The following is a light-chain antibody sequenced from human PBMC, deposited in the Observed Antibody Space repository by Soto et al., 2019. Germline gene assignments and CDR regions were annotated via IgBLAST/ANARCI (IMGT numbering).Light chain of an antibody. CDR1: SSDVGGYNH. CDR3: SSFTSSDTWV. J-gene: IGLJ3*02. Sequence: QSALTQPASVSGSPGQSVTISCTGTSSDVGGYNHVYWYQQYPGKAPKLIIYEVGYRPSGISDRFSGSKSGNTASLTISGLEADDESEYYCSSFTSSDTWVFGGGTKLTVL. CDR2: EVG. V-gene: IGLV2-14*01.